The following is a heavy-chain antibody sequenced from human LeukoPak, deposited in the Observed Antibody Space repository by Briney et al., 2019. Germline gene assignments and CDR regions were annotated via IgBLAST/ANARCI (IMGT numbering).Heavy chain of an antibody. D-gene: IGHD5-18*01. CDR2: FDPEDGET. Sequence: ASVKVSCKVSGYTLTELSMHWVRQAPGKGLEWMGGFDPEDGETIYAQKFQGRVTMTEDTSTDTAYMELSSLRSDDTAVYYCARVRGYSYELDYWGQGTLVTVSS. CDR3: ARVRGYSYELDY. V-gene: IGHV1-24*01. J-gene: IGHJ4*02. CDR1: GYTLTELS.